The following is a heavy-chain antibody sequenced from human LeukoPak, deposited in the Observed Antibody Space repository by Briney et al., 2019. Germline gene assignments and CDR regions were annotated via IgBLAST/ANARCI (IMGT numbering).Heavy chain of an antibody. CDR3: ARFGIGGYDFCADY. CDR1: SGSISTSNYY. J-gene: IGHJ4*02. CDR2: IFYTGST. V-gene: IGHV4-39*01. Sequence: SETLSLTCTVSSGSISTSNYYWGWVRQPPGKALEWIGNIFYTGSTYYSPSLKSRVTISLDTSKNQFSLKLSSVTAADTAVYYCARFGIGGYDFCADYWGQGTLVTVSS. D-gene: IGHD5-12*01.